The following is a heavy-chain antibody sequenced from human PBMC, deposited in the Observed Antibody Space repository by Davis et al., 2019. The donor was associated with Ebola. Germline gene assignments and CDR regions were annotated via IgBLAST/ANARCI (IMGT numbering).Heavy chain of an antibody. D-gene: IGHD2-21*01. CDR3: AKGLVVPVALLNHMDV. Sequence: MPSETLSPTCTVPGASVSSVTYYWNSIRQPPGKGLEWLGYVHHIGITNFDPSLNRRITISLDTSKNQLSLEMSPVTPADTAMYYCAKGLVVPVALLNHMDVWGEGTMVTVSS. CDR2: VHHIGIT. J-gene: IGHJ6*03. CDR1: GASVSSVTYY. V-gene: IGHV4-61*01.